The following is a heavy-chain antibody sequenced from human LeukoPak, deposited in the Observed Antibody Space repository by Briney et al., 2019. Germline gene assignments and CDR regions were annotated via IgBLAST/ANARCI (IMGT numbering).Heavy chain of an antibody. CDR1: GLTVSSSY. CDR3: ARNILFAFDI. J-gene: IGHJ3*02. CDR2: IYNDGST. V-gene: IGHV3-53*01. Sequence: SGGSLRLSCAASGLTVSSSYMSWVRQAPGKGLEWVSIIYNDGSTYYADSMKGRFTISRGNSKNTLYLQVNSLRAEDTAMYYCARNILFAFDIWGQGTMVTVSS.